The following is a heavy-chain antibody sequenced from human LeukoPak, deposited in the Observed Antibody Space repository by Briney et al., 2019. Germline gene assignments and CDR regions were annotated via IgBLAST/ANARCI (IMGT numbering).Heavy chain of an antibody. V-gene: IGHV1-18*01. Sequence: SVKVSCKASGYTFTSYGISWVRQAPGQGLEWMGWISAYNGNTNYAQKLQGRVTMTTDTSTSTAYMELRSLRSDDTVVYYCARDLGSSATSTNWFDPWGQGTLVTVSS. CDR3: ARDLGSSATSTNWFDP. CDR2: ISAYNGNT. CDR1: GYTFTSYG. D-gene: IGHD6-6*01. J-gene: IGHJ5*02.